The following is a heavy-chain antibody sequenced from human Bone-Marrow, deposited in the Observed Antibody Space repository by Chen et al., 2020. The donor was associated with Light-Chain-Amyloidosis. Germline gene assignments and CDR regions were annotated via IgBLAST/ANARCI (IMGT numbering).Heavy chain of an antibody. D-gene: IGHD1-26*01. CDR3: ARGGSYYYFDY. J-gene: IGHJ4*02. V-gene: IGHV3-21*01. Sequence: EVQLVESGGGLVKPGGSLRLSCVASGFTFSSYTMNWVRQTPGRGLEWVSSISRSSSHIYYADSMRGRFTISRDNAKNSLYPQMNNLRAEDTAVYYCARGGSYYYFDYWGQGILVTVSS. CDR2: ISRSSSHI. CDR1: GFTFSSYT.